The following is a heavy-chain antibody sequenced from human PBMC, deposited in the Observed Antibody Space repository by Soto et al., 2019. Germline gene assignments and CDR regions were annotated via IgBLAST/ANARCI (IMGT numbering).Heavy chain of an antibody. Sequence: QVQLVQSGAEVKKPGASVKVSCKASGDTFTDYYIHWVRQAPGQGLEWMGTVNPSGGHTTYAQHFLGRMTMTRDTPTSTLYIGLTSLTSEDTAIYSCARGGHVVVVTAALDYWGQGTLVTVSS. J-gene: IGHJ4*02. D-gene: IGHD2-21*02. CDR2: VNPSGGHT. V-gene: IGHV1-46*01. CDR3: ARGGHVVVVTAALDY. CDR1: GDTFTDYY.